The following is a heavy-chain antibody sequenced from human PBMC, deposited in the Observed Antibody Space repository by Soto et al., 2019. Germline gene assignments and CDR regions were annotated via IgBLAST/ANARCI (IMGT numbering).Heavy chain of an antibody. D-gene: IGHD6-19*01. Sequence: SETLSLTCAVSGGSISGSSYYWGWIRQPPMKGLEWIGNIFYSGSTYYNPSLKSRVTISVDTSKNQFSLKLNSVTAADTAVYYCAVSSGWYFVPDDYYGMDVWGQGTTVTVSS. V-gene: IGHV4-39*01. CDR1: GGSISGSSYY. CDR2: IFYSGST. CDR3: AVSSGWYFVPDDYYGMDV. J-gene: IGHJ6*02.